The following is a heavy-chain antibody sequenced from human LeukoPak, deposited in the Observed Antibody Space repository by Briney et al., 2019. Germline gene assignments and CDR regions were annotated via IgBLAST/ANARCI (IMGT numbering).Heavy chain of an antibody. Sequence: SETLSLTCAVSGYSISSGYYWGCIRQPPGKRLEWIGSIYHSGRTSYNPSLKSRLTISVDTSKNQTSLQLSSVTAADTAVYDRARGLPNGVHFPVEYWGQGTLVTVSS. CDR2: IYHSGRT. D-gene: IGHD4-17*01. V-gene: IGHV4-38-2*01. CDR3: ARGLPNGVHFPVEY. J-gene: IGHJ4*02. CDR1: GYSISSGYY.